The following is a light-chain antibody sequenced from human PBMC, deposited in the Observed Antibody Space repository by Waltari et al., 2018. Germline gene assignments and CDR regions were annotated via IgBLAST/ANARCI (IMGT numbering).Light chain of an antibody. CDR3: QQYNNWPYT. Sequence: EIVMTQSPATLSVSPGERATLSCRASQSVSINLAWYQQKPGQAPRFLIYGASTRATDIPARFGGSGSGTEFTLTISSLQSEDFAFYYCQQYNNWPYTFGQGTKLEIK. V-gene: IGKV3-15*01. J-gene: IGKJ2*01. CDR2: GAS. CDR1: QSVSIN.